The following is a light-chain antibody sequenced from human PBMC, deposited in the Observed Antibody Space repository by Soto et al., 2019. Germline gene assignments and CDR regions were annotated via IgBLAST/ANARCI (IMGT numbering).Light chain of an antibody. V-gene: IGKV2-28*01. CDR2: LGS. CDR1: QSLLHSNGFNY. CDR3: MQVLQTLPVT. J-gene: IGKJ4*01. Sequence: DLVLPQSPLSLPVTPGEPASISCRASQSLLHSNGFNYLDWYLQKPGQSPQLLIYLGSNRDSGVPDRFSGSGSGTDFTLRISRVEAEDVGVYYCMQVLQTLPVTFGGGTKVEIK.